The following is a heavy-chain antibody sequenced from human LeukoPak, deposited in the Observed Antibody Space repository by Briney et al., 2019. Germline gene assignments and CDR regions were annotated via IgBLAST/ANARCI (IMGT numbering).Heavy chain of an antibody. CDR1: GFTFSSYG. D-gene: IGHD3-22*01. CDR3: ARGQVVITPYYFDY. V-gene: IGHV3-33*01. CDR2: IWYDGSNK. J-gene: IGHJ4*02. Sequence: GGSLRLSCAASGFTFSSYGMHWVRQAPGKGLEWVAVIWYDGSNKYYADSVKGRFTISRDNSKNTLYLQMNSLRAEDTAVYYCARGQVVITPYYFDYWGQGTLVTVSS.